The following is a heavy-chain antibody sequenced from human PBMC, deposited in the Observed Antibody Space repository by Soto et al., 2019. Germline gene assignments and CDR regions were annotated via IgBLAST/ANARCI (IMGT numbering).Heavy chain of an antibody. D-gene: IGHD3-22*01. J-gene: IGHJ4*02. CDR2: ISRYGDIT. Sequence: EVQLLESGGDLIQPGGSLRLSCAASGFTFNIYAMTWVRQAPGKGLEWVSAISRYGDITHYADSVEGRFTISRDNSKNTLYLQMNSLTAEDTAVYYCAKDRYLDHDSRGYLFDNWGQGTLVTVSS. CDR1: GFTFNIYA. V-gene: IGHV3-23*01. CDR3: AKDRYLDHDSRGYLFDN.